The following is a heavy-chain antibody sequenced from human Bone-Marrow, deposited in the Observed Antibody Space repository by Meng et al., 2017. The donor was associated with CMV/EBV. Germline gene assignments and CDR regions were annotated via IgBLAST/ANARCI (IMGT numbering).Heavy chain of an antibody. V-gene: IGHV1-8*01. Sequence: ASVKVSCKASGYTFTSYDINWVRQATGQGLEWMGWMNPNSGNTGYAQKFQGRVTMTRNTSISTAYMELSSLRSEDTAVYYCARGVGDLPQDIVVVPAGGDYYYYGMDVWGQGTTVTVSS. CDR1: GYTFTSYD. J-gene: IGHJ6*02. CDR3: ARGVGDLPQDIVVVPAGGDYYYYGMDV. CDR2: MNPNSGNT. D-gene: IGHD2-2*01.